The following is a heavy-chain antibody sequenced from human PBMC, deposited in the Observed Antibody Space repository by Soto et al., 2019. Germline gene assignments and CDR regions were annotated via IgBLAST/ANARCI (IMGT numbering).Heavy chain of an antibody. D-gene: IGHD3-3*01. CDR1: GFTFSSYG. J-gene: IGHJ6*02. CDR3: ARDPIFGVVRRLYYYYGMDV. Sequence: QVQLVESGGGVVQPGRSLRLSCAASGFTFSSYGMHWVRQAPGKGLEWVAVIWYDGSNKYYADSVKGRFTISRDNSKNTLYLEINSLRAEDTAVYYCARDPIFGVVRRLYYYYGMDVWGQGTTFTVSS. V-gene: IGHV3-33*01. CDR2: IWYDGSNK.